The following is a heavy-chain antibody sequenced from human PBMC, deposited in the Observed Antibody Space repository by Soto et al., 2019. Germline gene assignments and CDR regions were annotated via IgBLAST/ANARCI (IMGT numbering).Heavy chain of an antibody. V-gene: IGHV3-21*01. CDR3: ARDLDYYYYGMDV. J-gene: IGHJ6*02. CDR1: GFTFSSYS. Sequence: EVQLVESGGGLVKPGGSLRLSCAASGFTFSSYSMNWVRQAPGKGLEWVSSISSSSSYIYYEDSVKGRFTISRDNAKNSLYLQMNSLRAEDTAVYYCARDLDYYYYGMDVWGQGTTVTVSS. CDR2: ISSSSSYI.